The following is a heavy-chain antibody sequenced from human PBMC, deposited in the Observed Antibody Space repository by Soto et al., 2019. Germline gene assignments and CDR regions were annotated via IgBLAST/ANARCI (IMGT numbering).Heavy chain of an antibody. CDR3: ARSTPMVRGVLGFDP. CDR2: ISAYNGNT. CDR1: GYTFTSYG. V-gene: IGHV1-18*01. D-gene: IGHD3-10*01. J-gene: IGHJ5*02. Sequence: RASVKVSCKASGYTFTSYGISWVRQAPGQGLEWMGWISAYNGNTNYAQRLQGRVTMTTDTSTSTAYMELRSLRSDDTAVYYCARSTPMVRGVLGFDPWGQGTLVTVSS.